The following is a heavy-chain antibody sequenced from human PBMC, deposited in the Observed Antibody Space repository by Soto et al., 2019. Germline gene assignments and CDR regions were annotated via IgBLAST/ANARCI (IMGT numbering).Heavy chain of an antibody. J-gene: IGHJ6*02. Sequence: GSLRLSCAASGFTFSSYAMNWVRQAPGKGLEWVSAISNSGGTAYYADSVKGRFTISRDNSKDTLYLRMNSLRADDTAVYYCAKDRGSPDYYYGMDVWGQGTTVTVSS. CDR1: GFTFSSYA. D-gene: IGHD1-26*01. CDR3: AKDRGSPDYYYGMDV. V-gene: IGHV3-23*01. CDR2: ISNSGGTA.